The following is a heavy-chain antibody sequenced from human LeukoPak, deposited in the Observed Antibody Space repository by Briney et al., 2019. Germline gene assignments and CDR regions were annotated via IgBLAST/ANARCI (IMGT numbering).Heavy chain of an antibody. V-gene: IGHV1-18*01. CDR1: GYTFTSYG. J-gene: IGHJ6*02. D-gene: IGHD2-15*01. CDR3: ARAQEYCSGGSCYGYYYYGMDV. CDR2: ISAYNGNT. Sequence: GASVKVSCKASGYTFTSYGISWVRQAPGQGLEWMGWISAYNGNTNYAQKLQGRVTMTTDTSTSTAYMELRSLRSDDTAVYYCARAQEYCSGGSCYGYYYYGMDVWGQGTTVTVSS.